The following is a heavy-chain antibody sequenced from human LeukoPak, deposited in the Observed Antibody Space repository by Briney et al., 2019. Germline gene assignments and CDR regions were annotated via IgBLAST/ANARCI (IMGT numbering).Heavy chain of an antibody. J-gene: IGHJ2*01. CDR1: GSTLSDLS. V-gene: IGHV1-24*01. CDR2: SDPEDGET. CDR3: VTDRARLFWYFDL. D-gene: IGHD2-21*02. Sequence: ASVKVSCKVSGSTLSDLSIHWVRQAPGKGLEYVGGSDPEDGETFHAQNFQGRVTMTEDTSIDTAYMELSSLRSEDTAVYYCVTDRARLFWYFDLWGRGALVTVSS.